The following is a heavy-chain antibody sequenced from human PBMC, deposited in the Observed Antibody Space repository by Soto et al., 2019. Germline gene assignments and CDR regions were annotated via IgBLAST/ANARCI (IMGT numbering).Heavy chain of an antibody. CDR1: GGSISSYY. CDR2: IYYSGRT. Sequence: SETLSLTCTVSGGSISSYYWSWIRQPPGKGLEWIGYIYYSGRTNYNPSLKSRVTLSVDTSKNQFSLKLSSVTAADTAVYYCARGGAWSGFDYWGQGTLVTVSS. V-gene: IGHV4-59*01. CDR3: ARGGAWSGFDY. D-gene: IGHD3-10*01. J-gene: IGHJ4*02.